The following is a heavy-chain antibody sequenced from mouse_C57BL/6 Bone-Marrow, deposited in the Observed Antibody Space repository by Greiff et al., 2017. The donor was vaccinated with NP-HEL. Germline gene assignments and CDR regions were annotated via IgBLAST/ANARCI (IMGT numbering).Heavy chain of an antibody. CDR3: TRGDYYGSSYWYFDV. Sequence: QVQLQQSGAELVRPGASVTLSCKASGYTFTDSALHCLQQTPVHGLEWIGAIDPETGGTAYNQKFKGKAILTADKSSSTAYMELRSLTSEDSAVYYCTRGDYYGSSYWYFDVWGTGTTVTVSS. J-gene: IGHJ1*03. CDR2: IDPETGGT. V-gene: IGHV1-15*01. CDR1: GYTFTDSA. D-gene: IGHD1-1*01.